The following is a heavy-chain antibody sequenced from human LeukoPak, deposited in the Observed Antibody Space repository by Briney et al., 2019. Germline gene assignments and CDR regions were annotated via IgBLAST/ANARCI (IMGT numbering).Heavy chain of an antibody. Sequence: ASVKVSCKASGYTFTGYYMHWVRQAPGQGLEWMGWINPNSGGTNYAQKFQGRVTMTRDTSISTAYMELSRLRSDDTAVYYCARGSGGYSSRGWFDPWGQGTLVTVSS. CDR1: GYTFTGYY. CDR2: INPNSGGT. D-gene: IGHD5-18*01. J-gene: IGHJ5*02. CDR3: ARGSGGYSSRGWFDP. V-gene: IGHV1-2*02.